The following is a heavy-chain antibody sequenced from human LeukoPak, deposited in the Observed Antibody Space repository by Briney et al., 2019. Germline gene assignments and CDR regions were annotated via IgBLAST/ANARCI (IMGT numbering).Heavy chain of an antibody. V-gene: IGHV3-74*01. CDR1: GFTFSSYA. Sequence: PGGSLRLSCAASGFTFSSYAMRWLRQAPGKGLVWVSRVKSDGSSTSYADSVKGRFTISRDNARNTLYLQMNSLRAEDTAVYCCARDGFLGPVTAYLDDWSQGTPVTVSS. CDR3: ARDGFLGPVTAYLDD. CDR2: VKSDGSST. D-gene: IGHD2-21*02. J-gene: IGHJ4*02.